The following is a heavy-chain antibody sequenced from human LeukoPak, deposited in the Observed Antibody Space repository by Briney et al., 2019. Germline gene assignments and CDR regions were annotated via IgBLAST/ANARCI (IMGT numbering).Heavy chain of an antibody. J-gene: IGHJ4*02. CDR3: AARLMVRGVIDFGY. D-gene: IGHD3-10*01. Sequence: ASVKVSCKASGYIFTSYYMHWVRQAPGQGLEWMGIINPSGGSTSYTQKFQGRVTMTRDTSTSTVYMELSSLRSEDTAVYYCAARLMVRGVIDFGYWGQGTLVTVSS. CDR2: INPSGGST. CDR1: GYIFTSYY. V-gene: IGHV1-46*01.